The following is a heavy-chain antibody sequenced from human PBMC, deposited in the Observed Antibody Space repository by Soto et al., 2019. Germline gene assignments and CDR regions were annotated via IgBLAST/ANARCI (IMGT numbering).Heavy chain of an antibody. CDR1: GGTFSSYA. J-gene: IGHJ6*02. CDR2: IIPIFGTA. CDR3: VTLGTTVTTLPPSYYYYGMDV. D-gene: IGHD4-17*01. Sequence: QVQLVQSGAEVKKPGSSVKVSCKASGGTFSSYAISWVRQAPGQGLEWMGGIIPIFGTANYAQKFQGRVTITADESTSTAYMELSSLRSEDTAVYYCVTLGTTVTTLPPSYYYYGMDVWGQGTTVTVSS. V-gene: IGHV1-69*12.